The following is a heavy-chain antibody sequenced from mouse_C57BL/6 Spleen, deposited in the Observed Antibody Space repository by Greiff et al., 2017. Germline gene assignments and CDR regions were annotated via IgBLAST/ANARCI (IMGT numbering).Heavy chain of an antibody. V-gene: IGHV1-62-2*01. CDR2: FYPGSGSI. CDR1: GYTFTEYT. Sequence: VQLVESGAELVKPGASVKLSCKASGYTFTEYTIHWVKQRSGQGLEWIGWFYPGSGSIKYNEKFKDKATLTADKSSSTVYMEVSRLTSEDSAVYFCARHEKREFYYDGSSDYFDDWGKGTTLTVAS. CDR3: ARHEKREFYYDGSSDYFDD. J-gene: IGHJ2*01. D-gene: IGHD1-1*01.